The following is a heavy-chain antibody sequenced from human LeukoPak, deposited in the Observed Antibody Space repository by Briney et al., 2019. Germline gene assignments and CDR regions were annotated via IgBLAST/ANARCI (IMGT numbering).Heavy chain of an antibody. J-gene: IGHJ4*02. D-gene: IGHD6-13*01. V-gene: IGHV3-30-3*01. CDR3: AREESSSSWYDY. CDR1: GFTFSTYS. CDR2: ISYDGSNK. Sequence: GGSLRLSCAASGFTFSTYSIHWVRQAPGKGLGWVAFISYDGSNKYYADSVKGRFTISRDNSKHTLYLEMNSLRAEDTALYYCAREESSSSWYDYWGQGTLVTVSS.